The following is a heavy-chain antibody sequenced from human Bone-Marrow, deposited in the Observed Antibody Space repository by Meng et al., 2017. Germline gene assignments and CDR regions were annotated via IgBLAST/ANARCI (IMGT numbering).Heavy chain of an antibody. CDR1: GGSLRGYY. CDR3: ARGARVAGTDY. V-gene: IGHV4-34*01. Sequence: VRLQHWGAGLLRPSETLSRTCAVYGGSLRGYYWSGIRQPPGKGLDGIGEINHSGSTNYNPSLKSRVTISVDTSKNQFSLKLSSVTAADTAVYYCARGARVAGTDYWGQGTLVTVSS. CDR2: INHSGST. D-gene: IGHD6-19*01. J-gene: IGHJ4*02.